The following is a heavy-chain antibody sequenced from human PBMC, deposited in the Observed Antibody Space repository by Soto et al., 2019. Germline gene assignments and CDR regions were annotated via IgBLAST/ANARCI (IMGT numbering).Heavy chain of an antibody. CDR1: GFTFGSHW. CDR3: ARFGTSYDTSGFLY. J-gene: IGHJ4*02. Sequence: GGSLRLSCAASGFTFGSHWMHWVRQAPGKGLVYVSRISSGGTTTNYAESVKGRFTISRDNARNTLYLQMNSLRVEDTAVHYCARFGTSYDTSGFLYWGQGTPVTVSS. CDR2: ISSGGTTT. D-gene: IGHD3-22*01. V-gene: IGHV3-74*01.